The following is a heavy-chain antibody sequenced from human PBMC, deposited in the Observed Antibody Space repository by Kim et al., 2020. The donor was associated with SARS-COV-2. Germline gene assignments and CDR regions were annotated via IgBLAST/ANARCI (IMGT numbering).Heavy chain of an antibody. CDR3: TGNHLSRDCYSRIV. J-gene: IGHJ4*02. V-gene: IGHV3-49*03. CDR1: GFSFGDYA. D-gene: IGHD2-21*01. CDR2: IRGKACGEIT. Sequence: GGSLRLSCTASGFSFGDYAMSWFRQAPGKGLEWVGFIRGKACGEITEYAVTGKGRFTISRDDYKSIAYLQMNSLKTEDTAVYYSTGNHLSRDCYSRIVWGQGTLVTVSS.